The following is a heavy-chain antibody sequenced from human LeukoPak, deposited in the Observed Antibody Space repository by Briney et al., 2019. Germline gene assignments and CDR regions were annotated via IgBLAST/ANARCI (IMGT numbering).Heavy chain of an antibody. CDR2: IIPIFGTA. D-gene: IGHD2-15*01. V-gene: IGHV1-69*01. CDR3: ARGAATPTPFDY. CDR1: GGTFSSYA. Sequence: SVKVFCKASGGTFSSYAISWVRQAPGQGLEWMGGIIPIFGTANYAQKFQGRVTITADESTSTAYMELSSLRSEDTAVYYCARGAATPTPFDYWGQGTLVTVSS. J-gene: IGHJ4*02.